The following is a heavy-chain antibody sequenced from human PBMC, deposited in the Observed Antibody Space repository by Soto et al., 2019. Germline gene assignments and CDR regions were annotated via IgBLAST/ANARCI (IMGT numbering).Heavy chain of an antibody. CDR2: MYHSGST. CDR3: ARVPDY. V-gene: IGHV4-30-2*01. CDR1: GGCISRGGYS. Sequence: QLQLQESGSGLVKPSQTLSLTCAVPGGCISRGGYSWSWVGQPAGKGLEWIGYMYHSGSTYYNPSLKSRVATSIDGPKNQSSLKLSSVTAADTAVYYCARVPDYWGQGILVTVSS. J-gene: IGHJ4*02. D-gene: IGHD2-2*01.